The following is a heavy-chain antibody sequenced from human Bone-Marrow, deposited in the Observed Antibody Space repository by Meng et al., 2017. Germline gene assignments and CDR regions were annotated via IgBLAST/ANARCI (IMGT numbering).Heavy chain of an antibody. D-gene: IGHD6-19*01. V-gene: IGHV1-8*01. CDR2: MNPGSGIT. J-gene: IGHJ4*02. CDR3: ARCLAGCDY. CDR1: GYTSTTYD. Sequence: QVQLVQSGAEVKKPGASLKSSCTASGYTSTTYDINWVRQAAGQGLEWMGYMNPGSGITGLAQKFQGRLSMTSDTSISTAYMELSDLISEDTAMYYCARCLAGCDYWGQGTLVTVSS.